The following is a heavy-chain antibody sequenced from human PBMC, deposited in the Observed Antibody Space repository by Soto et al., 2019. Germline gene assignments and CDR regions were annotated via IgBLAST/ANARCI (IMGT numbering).Heavy chain of an antibody. D-gene: IGHD6-6*01. CDR1: GYTFTSYY. CDR3: ARDLYSSSSDTNWFDP. J-gene: IGHJ5*02. V-gene: IGHV1-46*01. CDR2: INPSGGST. Sequence: VASVKVSCKASGYTFTSYYMHWVRQAPGQGLEWMGIINPSGGSTSYAQKFQGRVTMTRDTSTSTVYMELSSLRSEDTAVYYCARDLYSSSSDTNWFDPWGQGTLVTVSS.